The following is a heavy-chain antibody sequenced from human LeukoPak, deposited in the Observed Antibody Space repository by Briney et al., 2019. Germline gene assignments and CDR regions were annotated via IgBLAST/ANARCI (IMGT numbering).Heavy chain of an antibody. CDR1: GGSFSGYY. V-gene: IGHV4-34*01. Sequence: PSETLSLTCAVYGGSFSGYYWSWIRQPPGKGLEWIGEINHSGSTNYNPSLKSRVTISVDTSKNQLSLKLSSVTAADTAVYYCARHPPRRGIAAAAHDYWGQGTLVTVSS. CDR3: ARHPPRRGIAAAAHDY. CDR2: INHSGST. D-gene: IGHD6-13*01. J-gene: IGHJ4*02.